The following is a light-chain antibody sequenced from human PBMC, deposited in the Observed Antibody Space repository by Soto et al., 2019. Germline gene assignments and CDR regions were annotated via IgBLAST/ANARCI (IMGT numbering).Light chain of an antibody. J-gene: IGKJ1*01. CDR2: AAS. V-gene: IGKV1-39*01. CDR3: QQSNRTPWT. Sequence: DIQMTQSPSSLSASVGDRVTITCRASQNINTYLNWYQEKPGTAPKLLICAASSLQSGVPSRFSGSASGTHFTLTISSLQPEDCATYYCQQSNRTPWTFGQGTKVDIK. CDR1: QNINTY.